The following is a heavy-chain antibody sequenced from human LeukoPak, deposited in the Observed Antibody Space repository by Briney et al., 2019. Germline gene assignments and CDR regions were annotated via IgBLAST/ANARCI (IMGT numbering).Heavy chain of an antibody. V-gene: IGHV1-18*01. CDR2: ISAYNGNT. Sequence: ASVKVSCKASGYTFTSYSISWVRQAPGQGLEWMGRISAYNGNTNYAQKLQGRVTMTTDTSTSTAYMELRSLRSDDTAVYYCARVSGVYYCDSSGYDYWGQGTLVTVSS. CDR1: GYTFTSYS. CDR3: ARVSGVYYCDSSGYDY. J-gene: IGHJ4*02. D-gene: IGHD3-22*01.